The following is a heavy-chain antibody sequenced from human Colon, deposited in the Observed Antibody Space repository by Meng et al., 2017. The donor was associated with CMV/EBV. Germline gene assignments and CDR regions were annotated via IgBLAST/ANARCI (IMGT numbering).Heavy chain of an antibody. CDR2: ISAHNGNT. V-gene: IGHV1-18*01. CDR1: GYTFTTYG. J-gene: IGHJ4*02. CDR3: ARGKGYYSTSGNFDY. Sequence: ASVKVSCKASGYTFTTYGISWVRRAPGQGLEWMGWISAHNGNTNYAQNLQGRVTMTTDRSTSTAYMELRSLRSDDTAVYYCARGKGYYSTSGNFDYWGQGTLVTVSS. D-gene: IGHD1-26*01.